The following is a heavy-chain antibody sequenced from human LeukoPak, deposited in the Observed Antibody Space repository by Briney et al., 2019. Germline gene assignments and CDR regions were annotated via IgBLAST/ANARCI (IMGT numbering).Heavy chain of an antibody. CDR3: AREEGVVEPFDY. V-gene: IGHV1-18*01. D-gene: IGHD2-15*01. CDR1: GYTFTSYG. CDR2: ISAYNGNT. Sequence: ASVKLSCKASGYTFTSYGISWVRQAPGRGLEWMGWISAYNGNTNYAQKLQGRVTMTTDTSTSTAYMELRSLRSDDTAVYYCAREEGVVEPFDYWGQGPWSPSPQ. J-gene: IGHJ4*02.